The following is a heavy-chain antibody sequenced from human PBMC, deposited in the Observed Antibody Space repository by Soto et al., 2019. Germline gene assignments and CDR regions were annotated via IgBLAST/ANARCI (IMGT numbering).Heavy chain of an antibody. V-gene: IGHV4-39*01. D-gene: IGHD6-19*01. CDR2: IYYSGST. J-gene: IGHJ5*02. CDR1: GGSMSSSNW. Sequence: SETLSLTCTVSGGSMSSSNWWNWVRQPPGKGLEWIGSIYYSGSTYYNPSLKSRVTISVDTSKNQFSLKLSSVTAADTAVYYCARTRAVWFDPWGQGTLVTVSS. CDR3: ARTRAVWFDP.